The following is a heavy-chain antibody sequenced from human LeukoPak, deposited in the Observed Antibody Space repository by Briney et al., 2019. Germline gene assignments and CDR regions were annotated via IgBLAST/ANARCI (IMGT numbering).Heavy chain of an antibody. CDR1: GFTFSSHA. D-gene: IGHD3-3*01. CDR3: AKSPYDFWSGLDV. J-gene: IGHJ6*04. V-gene: IGHV3-23*01. CDR2: ISGSGGST. Sequence: PGGSLGLSCAASGFTFSSHAMSWVRQAPGKGLEWVSGISGSGGSTYYADSVKGRFTISRDNSKNTLYVQMNSLRAEDTAVYYCAKSPYDFWSGLDVWGKGTTVIVSS.